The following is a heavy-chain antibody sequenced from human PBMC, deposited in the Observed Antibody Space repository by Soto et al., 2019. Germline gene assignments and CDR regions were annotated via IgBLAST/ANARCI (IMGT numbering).Heavy chain of an antibody. D-gene: IGHD3-16*01. CDR1: GYTFTSYG. Sequence: ALVKVSCKASGYTFTSYGISWVRQAPGQGLEWMGWISAYNGNTNYATKIQGRLTMTTDTSTSTAYMDLGSLTSDDTAVYYCVMVDNYVTPTPQDVWGQGTTVTVSS. V-gene: IGHV1-18*01. CDR3: VMVDNYVTPTPQDV. CDR2: ISAYNGNT. J-gene: IGHJ6*02.